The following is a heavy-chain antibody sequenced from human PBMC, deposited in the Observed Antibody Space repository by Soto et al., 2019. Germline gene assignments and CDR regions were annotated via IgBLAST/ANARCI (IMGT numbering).Heavy chain of an antibody. CDR3: AKSPIIKLELGY. CDR1: GFTFSSYA. CDR2: ISGSGGST. J-gene: IGHJ4*02. D-gene: IGHD1-7*01. Sequence: EVQLLESGGGLVQPGGSLRLSCAASGFTFSSYAMSWVRQAPGKGLEWVSAISGSGGSTYYADSVKGRFTISRDNSKNTLYLKMNSLMAEDTAVYYCAKSPIIKLELGYWGQGTLVTVSS. V-gene: IGHV3-23*01.